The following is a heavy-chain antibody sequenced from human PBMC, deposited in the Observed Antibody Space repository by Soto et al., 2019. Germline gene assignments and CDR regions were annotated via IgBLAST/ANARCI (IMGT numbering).Heavy chain of an antibody. CDR1: GFTFSNYA. D-gene: IGHD3-16*02. CDR2: ISSAGNNQ. J-gene: IGHJ4*02. CDR3: VRGYRILDY. V-gene: IGHV3-30-3*01. Sequence: QVQLVESGGGVVQPGRSLRLSCAASGFTFSNYAMHWIRRAPGKGLEWVALISSAGNNQYNTDSVKGRFTISRDNSKNTLYLQMNSLRAEDTAVYYCVRGYRILDYWGQGTLVTVSS.